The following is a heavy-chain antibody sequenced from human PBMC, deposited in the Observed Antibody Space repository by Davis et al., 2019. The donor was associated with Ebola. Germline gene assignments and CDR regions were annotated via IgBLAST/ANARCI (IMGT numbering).Heavy chain of an antibody. Sequence: ASVKVSCKASGYTFTSYGISWVRQAPGQGLEWMGWFSLYNGNTDYAQKLQGRVSMTTDTSTSTAYMELRSLRSDDTAVYYCARGRGHYEYSGGDYWGQGTLVTVSS. CDR1: GYTFTSYG. CDR2: FSLYNGNT. V-gene: IGHV1-18*04. J-gene: IGHJ4*02. CDR3: ARGRGHYEYSGGDY. D-gene: IGHD2-21*01.